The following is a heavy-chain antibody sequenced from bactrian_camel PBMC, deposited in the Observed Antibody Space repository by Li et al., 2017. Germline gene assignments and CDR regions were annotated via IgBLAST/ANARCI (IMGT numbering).Heavy chain of an antibody. D-gene: IGHD5*01. CDR3: AASKRGPALWGAATEYNY. CDR1: STYRHNIFT. V-gene: IGHV3S44*01. Sequence: VQLVESGGGSVQAGGSLTLSCAASSTYRHNIFTMGWFRQAPGKGREGVAIIDSDGITSYADSVKGRFTISKDNAKNTVYLQMNSLKPEDTAMYYCAASKRGPALWGAATEYNYWGQGTQVTVS. CDR2: IIDSDGIT. J-gene: IGHJ4*01.